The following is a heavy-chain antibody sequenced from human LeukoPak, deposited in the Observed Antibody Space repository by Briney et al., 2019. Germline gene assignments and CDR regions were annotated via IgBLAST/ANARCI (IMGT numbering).Heavy chain of an antibody. Sequence: PGGSLRLSCAASGFTFSSYSMNWVRQAPGKGLEWVSSISSSSSYIYYADSAKGRFTISRDNAKNSLYLQMNSLRAEDTAVYYCARDRSWYGDTADYYYMDVWGKGTTVTVSS. CDR3: ARDRSWYGDTADYYYMDV. V-gene: IGHV3-21*01. CDR2: ISSSSSYI. D-gene: IGHD5-18*01. CDR1: GFTFSSYS. J-gene: IGHJ6*03.